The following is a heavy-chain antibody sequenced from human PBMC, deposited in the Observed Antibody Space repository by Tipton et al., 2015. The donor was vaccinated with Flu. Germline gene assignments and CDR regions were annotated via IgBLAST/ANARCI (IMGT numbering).Heavy chain of an antibody. CDR2: IYYSGST. V-gene: IGHV4-39*01. Sequence: TLSLTCTVSGGSISSSSYYWGWIRQPPGKGLEWIGSIYYSGSTYYNPSLKSRVTISVDTSKNQFSLKLSSVTAADTAVYYCARNQDLYSSGWSPGGMDVWGQGTTVTVSS. J-gene: IGHJ6*02. D-gene: IGHD6-19*01. CDR1: GGSISSSSYY. CDR3: ARNQDLYSSGWSPGGMDV.